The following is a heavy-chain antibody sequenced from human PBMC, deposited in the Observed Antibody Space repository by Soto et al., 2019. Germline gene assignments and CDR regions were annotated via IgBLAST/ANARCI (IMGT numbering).Heavy chain of an antibody. CDR2: IYYSGST. V-gene: IGHV4-31*03. J-gene: IGHJ5*02. CDR3: ARSRYCSSTSCSAWFDP. CDR1: GGSISSGGYY. Sequence: SETLSLTCTVSGGSISSGGYYWSWSRQHPGKGLEWIGYIYYSGSTYYNPSLKSRVTISVDTSKNQFSLKLSSVTAADTAVYYCARSRYCSSTSCSAWFDPWGQGTLVTVSS. D-gene: IGHD2-2*01.